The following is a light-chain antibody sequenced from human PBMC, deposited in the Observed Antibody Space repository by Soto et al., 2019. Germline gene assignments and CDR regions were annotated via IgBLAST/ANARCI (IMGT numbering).Light chain of an antibody. V-gene: IGKV3-20*01. CDR1: QSVSGTY. Sequence: EIVLTQSPGTLSLSPGERATLSCWASQSVSGTYLAWYQQKPGQAPRLLIYGASSRATGIPDRFSGSGSETDFNLAISRLGHEDFEVYYSQHFGSSRWPFGQGTKVEIK. CDR3: QHFGSSRWP. J-gene: IGKJ1*01. CDR2: GAS.